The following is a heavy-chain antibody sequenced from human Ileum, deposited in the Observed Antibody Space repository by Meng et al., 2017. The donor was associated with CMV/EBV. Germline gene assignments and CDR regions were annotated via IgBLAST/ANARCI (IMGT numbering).Heavy chain of an antibody. D-gene: IGHD4-11*01. V-gene: IGHV4-59*01. Sequence: SKTLSLTCTVSGDSITRYYVNWIRQPPGKGLEWIGYRYYSETAYYSHSLRGRVIISADTAKNHFSLSLTSVTAADTAVYFCATTVHPVAYLNYFDPWGQGTLVTVSS. CDR3: ATTVHPVAYLNYFDP. CDR2: RYYSETA. J-gene: IGHJ5*02. CDR1: GDSITRYY.